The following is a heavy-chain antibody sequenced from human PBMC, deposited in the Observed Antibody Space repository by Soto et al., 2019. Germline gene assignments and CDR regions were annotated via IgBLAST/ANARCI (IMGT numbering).Heavy chain of an antibody. Sequence: QVQLVESGGGVVQPGRSLRLSCAASGFTFSSYGRHWVRQAPGKGLEWVAVISYDGSNKYYADSVKGRFTISRDNSKNTLYLQMNSLRAEDTAVYYCAKETYSGPLDYWGQGPLVTVSS. CDR3: AKETYSGPLDY. CDR1: GFTFSSYG. V-gene: IGHV3-30*18. J-gene: IGHJ4*02. CDR2: ISYDGSNK. D-gene: IGHD2-15*01.